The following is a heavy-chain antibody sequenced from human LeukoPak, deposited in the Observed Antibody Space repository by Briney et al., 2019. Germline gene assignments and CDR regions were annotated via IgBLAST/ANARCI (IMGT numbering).Heavy chain of an antibody. CDR1: GFPFSSYA. J-gene: IGHJ6*02. CDR2: ISDSGGST. D-gene: IGHD2-15*01. Sequence: GGSLRLSCSASGFPFSSYAMHWVRQAPGKGLEYVSAISDSGGSTYYADSVKGRFTISRDNSKNTLYLRMSSLRAEDTAVYFCVRGYSSGPYGMDVWGQGTTVTVSS. V-gene: IGHV3-64D*09. CDR3: VRGYSSGPYGMDV.